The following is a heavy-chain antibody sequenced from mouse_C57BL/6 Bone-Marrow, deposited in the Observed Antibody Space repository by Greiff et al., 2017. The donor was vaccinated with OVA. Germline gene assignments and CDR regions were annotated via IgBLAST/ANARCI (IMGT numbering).Heavy chain of an antibody. CDR2: ISSGSSTI. CDR1: GFTFSDYG. CDR3: ARPPLDWDYGDY. V-gene: IGHV5-17*01. J-gene: IGHJ2*01. D-gene: IGHD4-1*01. Sequence: EVKLMESGGGLVKPGGSLKLSCAASGFTFSDYGMHWVRQAPEKGLEWVAYISSGSSTIYYADTVKGRFPISRDNAKNTLFLQMTCLRSEDTAMYYCARPPLDWDYGDYWGQGTTLTVSS.